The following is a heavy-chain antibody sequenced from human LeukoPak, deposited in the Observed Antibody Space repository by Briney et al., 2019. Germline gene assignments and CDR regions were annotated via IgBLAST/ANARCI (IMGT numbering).Heavy chain of an antibody. V-gene: IGHV3-23*01. Sequence: PGGSLRLSCAASGFTFSSYAMSWVRRAPGKGLEWVSAISGSGGSTYYADSVKGRFTISRDNSKNTLYLQMNSLRAEDTAVYYCAKGDSYGYYGDYWGQGTLVTVSS. D-gene: IGHD5-18*01. J-gene: IGHJ4*02. CDR3: AKGDSYGYYGDY. CDR2: ISGSGGST. CDR1: GFTFSSYA.